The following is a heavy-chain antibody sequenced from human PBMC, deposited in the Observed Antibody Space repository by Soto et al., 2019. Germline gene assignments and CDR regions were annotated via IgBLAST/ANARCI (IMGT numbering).Heavy chain of an antibody. CDR1: GFSLSNARMG. J-gene: IGHJ4*02. CDR2: IFSNDEK. D-gene: IGHD2-2*01. CDR3: ARITGAYPELGYCSSTSCTNFDY. Sequence: QVTLKETGPVLVKPTETLTLTCTVSGFSLSNARMGVSWIRQPPGKALEWLAHIFSNDEKSYSTSLKSRLTISKDTSKSQVVLTMTNMDPVDTATYYCARITGAYPELGYCSSTSCTNFDYWGQGTLVTVSS. V-gene: IGHV2-26*01.